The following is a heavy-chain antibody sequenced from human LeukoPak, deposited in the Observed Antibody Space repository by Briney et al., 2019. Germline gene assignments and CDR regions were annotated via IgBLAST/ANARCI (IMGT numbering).Heavy chain of an antibody. D-gene: IGHD6-6*01. CDR2: INPNSGGT. V-gene: IGHV1-2*02. J-gene: IGHJ5*02. Sequence: GASVKVSCKSSGYTFTGYFIHWVRQAPGQGLEWMGWINPNSGGTNYAQNFQGRVTMTRDTSISTTYMELTRLTSDDTAVYYCARRGAEYTTLSYGWFDPWGQGTLVTVSS. CDR1: GYTFTGYF. CDR3: ARRGAEYTTLSYGWFDP.